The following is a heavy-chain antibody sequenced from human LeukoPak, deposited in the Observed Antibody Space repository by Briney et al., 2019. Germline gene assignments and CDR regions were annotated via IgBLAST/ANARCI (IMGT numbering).Heavy chain of an antibody. Sequence: KPSETLSLTCAVYGGSFSGYYWSWIRQPPGKGLEWIGEINHSGSTNYNPSLKSRVTISVDTSKNQFSLKLSSVTAADTAVYYCARALYYYDSSGYYYDYWGQGTLVTVSS. CDR1: GGSFSGYY. CDR2: INHSGST. J-gene: IGHJ4*02. D-gene: IGHD3-22*01. V-gene: IGHV4-34*01. CDR3: ARALYYYDSSGYYYDY.